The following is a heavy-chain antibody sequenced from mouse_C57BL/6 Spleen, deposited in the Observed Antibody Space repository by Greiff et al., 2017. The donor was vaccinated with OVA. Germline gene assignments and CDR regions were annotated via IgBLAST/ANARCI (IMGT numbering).Heavy chain of an antibody. CDR3: ARSYGYGATGYYFDY. J-gene: IGHJ2*01. V-gene: IGHV8-12*01. CDR1: GFSLSTSGMG. Sequence: QVTLKVSGPGILQSSQPLSLTCSFSGFSLSTSGMGVSWIRQPSGKGLEWLAHIYWDDDKRYNPSLKSRLTISKDTSRNQVFLKITSVDTADTATYYCARSYGYGATGYYFDYWGQGTTLTVSS. D-gene: IGHD2-2*01. CDR2: IYWDDDK.